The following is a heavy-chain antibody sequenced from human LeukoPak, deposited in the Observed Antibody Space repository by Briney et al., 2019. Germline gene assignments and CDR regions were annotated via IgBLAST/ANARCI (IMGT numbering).Heavy chain of an antibody. CDR2: IYHSGST. CDR3: ARDLKNDYVWGVDPHDAFDI. D-gene: IGHD3-16*01. V-gene: IGHV4-38-2*02. J-gene: IGHJ3*02. CDR1: GYSISSGYY. Sequence: SETLSLTCTVSGYSISSGYYWGWIRQPPGKGLEWIGSIYHSGSTYYNPSLKSRVTISVDTSKNQFSLKLSSVTAADTAVYYCARDLKNDYVWGVDPHDAFDIWGQGTMVTVSS.